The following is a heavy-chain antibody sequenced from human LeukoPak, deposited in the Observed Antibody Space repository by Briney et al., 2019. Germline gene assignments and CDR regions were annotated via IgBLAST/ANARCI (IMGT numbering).Heavy chain of an antibody. V-gene: IGHV1-69*06. Sequence: SVKVSCKASGGTFSSYAISWVRQAPGQGLEWMGGIIPIFGTANYAQKFQGRVTITADKSTSTAYMELSSLRSEDTAVYYCARDLAPRYPAAIYYYGMDVWGQGTTVTVSS. D-gene: IGHD2-2*01. CDR1: GGTFSSYA. CDR3: ARDLAPRYPAAIYYYGMDV. CDR2: IIPIFGTA. J-gene: IGHJ6*02.